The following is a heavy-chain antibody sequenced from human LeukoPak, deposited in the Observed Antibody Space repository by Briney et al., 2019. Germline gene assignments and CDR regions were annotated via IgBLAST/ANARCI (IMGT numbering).Heavy chain of an antibody. J-gene: IGHJ4*02. CDR3: AGKTGYGSGSYYNYYFDY. V-gene: IGHV4-61*02. Sequence: SETLSLTCTVSGASLSNINSYWTWIRQPAGKGLKWIGRVYFSGSTTYNPSLKGRVTISVDTSRNQFSLHLSSVTAADTDVYYCAGKTGYGSGSYYNYYFDYWGQGSLVTVSS. D-gene: IGHD3-10*01. CDR1: GASLSNINSY. CDR2: VYFSGST.